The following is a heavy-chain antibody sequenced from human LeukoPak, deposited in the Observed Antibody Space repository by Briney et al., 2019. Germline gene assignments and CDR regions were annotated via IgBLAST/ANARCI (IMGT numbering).Heavy chain of an antibody. J-gene: IGHJ5*02. V-gene: IGHV4-34*01. CDR2: INHSGST. D-gene: IGHD6-13*01. CDR3: ARDSPFDP. Sequence: SETLSLTCAVYGGSFSDYYWSWIRQPPGKGLEWIGEINHSGSTDYNPSLKSRVTISVDTSKNQFSLKLSSVTAADTAVYYCARDSPFDPWGQGTLVTVSS. CDR1: GGSFSDYY.